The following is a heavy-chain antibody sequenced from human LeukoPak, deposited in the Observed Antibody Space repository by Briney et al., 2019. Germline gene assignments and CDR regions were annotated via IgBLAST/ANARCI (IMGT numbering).Heavy chain of an antibody. D-gene: IGHD6-13*01. CDR2: IYYSGST. CDR3: ARGKQQLVFDY. J-gene: IGHJ4*02. Sequence: PSETLSLTCTVSGGSISSGDYYWSWIRQPPGKVLEWIGYIYYSGSTYYNPSLKSRVTISVDTSKNQFSLKLSSVTAADTAVYYCARGKQQLVFDYWGQGTLVTVSS. V-gene: IGHV4-30-4*01. CDR1: GGSISSGDYY.